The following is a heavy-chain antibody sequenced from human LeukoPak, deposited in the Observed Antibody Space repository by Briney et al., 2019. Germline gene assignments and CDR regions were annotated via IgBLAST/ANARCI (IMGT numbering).Heavy chain of an antibody. J-gene: IGHJ4*02. D-gene: IGHD4-23*01. CDR1: GFTVSSNY. V-gene: IGHV3-66*02. CDR3: ARVEGTVVTHIGY. CDR2: IYSGGST. Sequence: GGSLRLSCAASGFTVSSNYMSWVRQAPGKGLEWVSVIYSGGSTYYADSVKGRFTISRDNSKNTLYLQMNSLRAEDTAVYYCARVEGTVVTHIGYWGQGTLVTVSS.